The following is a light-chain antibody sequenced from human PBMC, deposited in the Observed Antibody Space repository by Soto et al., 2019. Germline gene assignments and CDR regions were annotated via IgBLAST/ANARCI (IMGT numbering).Light chain of an antibody. V-gene: IGLV2-14*01. CDR2: EVS. J-gene: IGLJ1*01. CDR3: SSYTSSITYV. Sequence: QSVLTQPASVSGSPGQSITISSTGTSSDVGTYNYVSWYQQHPGKAPKLMIYEVSNRPSGVSNRFSGSKSGNTASLTISGLQAEDEADYYCSSYTSSITYVFGTGTKVTVL. CDR1: SSDVGTYNY.